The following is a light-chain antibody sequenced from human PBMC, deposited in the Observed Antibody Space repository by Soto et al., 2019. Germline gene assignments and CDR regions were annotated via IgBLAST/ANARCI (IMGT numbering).Light chain of an antibody. CDR3: QYYDRCPIT. Sequence: TALTQSSTSMTVSPGRRATLSCRASQSVRSKVAWYQQKPGQAPSLVIYDRYVRATGSPARFSGSGFGTEFTLTISSRQPADVAALYYGQYYDRCPITFGHVTRLAVK. J-gene: IGKJ5*01. CDR2: DRY. CDR1: QSVRSK. V-gene: IGKV3-15*01.